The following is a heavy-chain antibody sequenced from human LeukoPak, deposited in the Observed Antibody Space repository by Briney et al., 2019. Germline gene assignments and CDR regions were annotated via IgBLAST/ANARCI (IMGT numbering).Heavy chain of an antibody. CDR3: AREGLHYDILTGYMAY. CDR2: MNPNSGDT. Sequence: ASVKVSCKGSGYTFTTYDINWVRQATGQGLEWMGWMNPNSGDTGYAQKFQGRVTITADKSTSTAYMELSSLRSEDTAVYYCAREGLHYDILTGYMAYWGQGTLVTVSS. D-gene: IGHD3-9*01. V-gene: IGHV1-8*01. J-gene: IGHJ4*02. CDR1: GYTFTTYD.